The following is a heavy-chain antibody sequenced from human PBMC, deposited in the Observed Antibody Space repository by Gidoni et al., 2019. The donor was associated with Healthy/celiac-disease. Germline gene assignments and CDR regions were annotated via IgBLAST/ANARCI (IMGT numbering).Heavy chain of an antibody. CDR2: ISGSGGSK. Sequence: EVQLLESGGGLVQPGGSLRLSCAASGFTFSSYAMSWVRQAPGKGLEWVSAISGSGGSKYYAESVKGRFTISRDNSKNTLYLQMNSLRAEDTAVYYCANGGMVSPPGGYWGQGTLVTVSS. CDR3: ANGGMVSPPGGY. CDR1: GFTFSSYA. D-gene: IGHD3-16*01. J-gene: IGHJ4*02. V-gene: IGHV3-23*01.